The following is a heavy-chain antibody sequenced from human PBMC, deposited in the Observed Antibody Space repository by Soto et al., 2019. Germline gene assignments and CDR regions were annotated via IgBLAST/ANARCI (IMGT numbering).Heavy chain of an antibody. CDR1: GFSFSTYI. Sequence: GGSLRLSCAASGFSFSTYIMNWVRQAPGKGLEWVSSIGSSSDFIYYADSVKGRFIISRDNAKNSVFLQMNSLRAEDTAVYYCAGDPGCSGGSCYLVYYYLDVWGEGTRVTVSS. V-gene: IGHV3-21*01. J-gene: IGHJ6*03. D-gene: IGHD2-15*01. CDR3: AGDPGCSGGSCYLVYYYLDV. CDR2: IGSSSDFI.